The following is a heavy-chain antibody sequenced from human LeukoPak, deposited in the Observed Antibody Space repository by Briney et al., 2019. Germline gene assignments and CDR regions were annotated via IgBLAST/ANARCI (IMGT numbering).Heavy chain of an antibody. V-gene: IGHV4-59*01. D-gene: IGHD3-22*01. CDR1: GGSISSYY. J-gene: IGHJ4*02. CDR3: ARGNYYDSSGYDY. Sequence: SETPSLTCTVSGGSISSYYWSWIRQPPGKGLEWIGYIYYSGSTNYNPSLKSRVTISVDTSKNQFSLKLSSVTAADTAVYYCARGNYYDSSGYDYWGQGTLVTVSS. CDR2: IYYSGST.